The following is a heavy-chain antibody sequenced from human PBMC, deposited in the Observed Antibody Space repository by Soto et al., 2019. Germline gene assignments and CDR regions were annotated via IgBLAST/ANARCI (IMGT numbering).Heavy chain of an antibody. D-gene: IGHD2-2*01. V-gene: IGHV1-46*01. CDR3: ATFRTRGRYCSSTSCYDYFDY. J-gene: IGHJ4*02. Sequence: ASVKVSCKASGYTFTSYYMHWVRQAPGQGLEWMGIINPSGGSTSYAQKFQGRVTMTGDTSTSTVYMELSSLRSEDTAVYYCATFRTRGRYCSSTSCYDYFDYWGQGTLVTVSS. CDR1: GYTFTSYY. CDR2: INPSGGST.